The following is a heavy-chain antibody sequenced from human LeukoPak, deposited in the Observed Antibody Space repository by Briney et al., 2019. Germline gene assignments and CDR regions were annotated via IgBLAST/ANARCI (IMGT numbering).Heavy chain of an antibody. Sequence: PSETLSLTCAVYGGSFSGYYWSWIRQPPGKGLEWIGEINHSGSTNYNPSPKSRVTISVDTSKNQFSLKLSSVTAADTAVYYCARHRSGSYYKSFYFDYWGQGTLVTVSS. CDR3: ARHRSGSYYKSFYFDY. V-gene: IGHV4-34*01. D-gene: IGHD1-26*01. CDR2: INHSGST. J-gene: IGHJ4*02. CDR1: GGSFSGYY.